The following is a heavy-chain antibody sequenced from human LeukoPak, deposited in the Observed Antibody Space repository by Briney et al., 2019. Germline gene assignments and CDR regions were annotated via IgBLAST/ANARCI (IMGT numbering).Heavy chain of an antibody. Sequence: LGESLKISWKASGCRFIAYCIGGLGQLPGKGWDWMGIFYPADSDTRYSPSFQGQVTISADKPISTAYLQWSDLKASDTAMYYCARQTYYGSGSYPAHWGQGTMVTVCS. CDR1: GCRFIAYC. D-gene: IGHD3-10*01. CDR3: ARQTYYGSGSYPAH. J-gene: IGHJ4*02. V-gene: IGHV5-51*01. CDR2: FYPADSDT.